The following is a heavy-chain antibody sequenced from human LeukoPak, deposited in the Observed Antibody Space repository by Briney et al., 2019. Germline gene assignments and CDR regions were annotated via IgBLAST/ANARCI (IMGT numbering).Heavy chain of an antibody. Sequence: PSETLSLTCTVSGYSISSGYYWGWIRQPPGKGLEWIGSIYHSGSTYYNPSLKSRVTISVDTSKNQFSLKLSSVTAADTAVYYCARLGIAVAGDPDYWGQGTLVTVSS. CDR2: IYHSGST. CDR3: ARLGIAVAGDPDY. J-gene: IGHJ4*02. V-gene: IGHV4-38-2*02. D-gene: IGHD6-19*01. CDR1: GYSISSGYY.